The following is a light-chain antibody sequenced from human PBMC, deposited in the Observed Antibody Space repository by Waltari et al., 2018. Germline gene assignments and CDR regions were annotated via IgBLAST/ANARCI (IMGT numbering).Light chain of an antibody. CDR3: QQSYSTPPWT. CDR2: AAS. J-gene: IGKJ1*01. V-gene: IGKV1-39*01. Sequence: DIQMTQSPSSLSASVGARVTITCRASQSISSYLSWYQQKPGKAPKLLIYAASSLQSGVPSRFSGSGSGTDFTLTISSLQPEDFATYYCQQSYSTPPWTFGQGTKVEIK. CDR1: QSISSY.